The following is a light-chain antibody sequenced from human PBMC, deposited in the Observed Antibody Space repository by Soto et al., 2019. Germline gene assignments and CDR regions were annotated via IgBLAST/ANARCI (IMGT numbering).Light chain of an antibody. V-gene: IGKV1-33*01. J-gene: IGKJ4*01. CDR1: QDIGIY. Sequence: DVPMTQSPSSLSASVGDRVSFSCQASQDIGIYLNWYHQKEGEAPKLLIYAASNLETGVPLRFRGSGSGTHFSLTISSLQPEDFGTYFCQQCQSLPLTFGGGT. CDR3: QQCQSLPLT. CDR2: AAS.